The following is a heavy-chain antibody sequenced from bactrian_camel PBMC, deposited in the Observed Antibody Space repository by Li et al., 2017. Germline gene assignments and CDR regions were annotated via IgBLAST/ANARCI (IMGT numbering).Heavy chain of an antibody. J-gene: IGHJ4*01. Sequence: HVQLVESGGGSVQVGGSLRLSCVASGDTMGRYCLGWFRQIPDKEREGVAGIESDGSTSYADSVKGRFTISQDNAKNTVYLQMNSLKPEDTAVYFCAAVRFGGPLSGYDDCPLRFEYNYWGQGTQVTVS. V-gene: IGHV3S9*01. D-gene: IGHD3*01. CDR3: AAVRFGGPLSGYDDCPLRFEYNY. CDR1: GDTMGRYC. CDR2: IESDGST.